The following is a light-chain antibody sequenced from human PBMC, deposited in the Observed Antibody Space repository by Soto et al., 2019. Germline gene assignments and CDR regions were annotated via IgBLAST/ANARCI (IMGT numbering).Light chain of an antibody. CDR2: AAS. CDR1: QNISNY. CDR3: QQSYSIPRLT. Sequence: DMQMTQSPSSLSASVGDRVSITCRSSQNISNYLHWYQQRPGKAPKLLIYAASNLRSGVPSRFRGSGSGTDFTLTISSLQSEDFATYYCQQSYSIPRLTFGPGTRVEIK. V-gene: IGKV1-39*01. J-gene: IGKJ3*01.